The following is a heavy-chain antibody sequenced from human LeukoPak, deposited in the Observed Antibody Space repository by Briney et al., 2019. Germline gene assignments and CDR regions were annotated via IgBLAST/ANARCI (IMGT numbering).Heavy chain of an antibody. CDR3: AKQAAAGHYYYYMDV. CDR2: ISGSGGST. Sequence: PGGSLRLSCAASGFAFSSYAMSWVRQAPGKGLEWVSAISGSGGSTYYADSVKGRFTISRDNSKNTLYLQMNSLRAEDTAVYYCAKQAAAGHYYYYMDVWGKGTTVTVSS. D-gene: IGHD6-13*01. V-gene: IGHV3-23*01. J-gene: IGHJ6*03. CDR1: GFAFSSYA.